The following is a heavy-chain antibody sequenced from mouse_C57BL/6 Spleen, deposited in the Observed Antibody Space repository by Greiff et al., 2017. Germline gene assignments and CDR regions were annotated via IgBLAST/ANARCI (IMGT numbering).Heavy chain of an antibody. J-gene: IGHJ4*01. V-gene: IGHV3-6*01. D-gene: IGHD2-3*01. CDR2: ISYDGSN. CDR1: GYSITSGYY. Sequence: EVKLEESGPGLVKPSQSLSLTCSVTGYSITSGYYWNWIRQFPGNKLEWMGYISYDGSNNYNPSLKNRISITRDTSKNQFFLKLNSVTTEDTATYYCARDGDGYPYAMDYWGQGTSVTVSS. CDR3: ARDGDGYPYAMDY.